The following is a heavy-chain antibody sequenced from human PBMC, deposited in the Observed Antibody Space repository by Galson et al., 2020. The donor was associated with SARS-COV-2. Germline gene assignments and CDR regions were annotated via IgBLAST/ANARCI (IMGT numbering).Heavy chain of an antibody. CDR1: GFTFSSYA. CDR3: ARAVDASGSGWSNYGMDV. V-gene: IGHV3-23*01. Sequence: GESLKISCAASGFTFSSYAMSWVRQAPGKGLEWVSGISGSGASTYYADSVKGRFTISRDNSKNTLYLQMNSLRAEDTAVYYCARAVDASGSGWSNYGMDVWGQGTTVTVSS. J-gene: IGHJ6*02. D-gene: IGHD6-19*01. CDR2: ISGSGAST.